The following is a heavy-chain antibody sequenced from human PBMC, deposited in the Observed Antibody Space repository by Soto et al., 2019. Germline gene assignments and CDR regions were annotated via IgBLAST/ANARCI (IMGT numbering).Heavy chain of an antibody. Sequence: SETLSLTCAVYGGSFSGYYWSWIRQPPGKGLEWIGEINHSGSTNYNPSLKSRVTISVDTSKNQFSLKLSSVTAADTAVYYCARGGQLVGGGRLRRRRGAFDIWGQGTMVTVSS. CDR1: GGSFSGYY. CDR3: ARGGQLVGGGRLRRRRGAFDI. CDR2: INHSGST. V-gene: IGHV4-34*01. J-gene: IGHJ3*02. D-gene: IGHD4-17*01.